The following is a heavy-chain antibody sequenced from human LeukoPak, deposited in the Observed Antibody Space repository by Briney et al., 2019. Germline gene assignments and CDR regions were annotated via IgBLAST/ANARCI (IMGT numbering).Heavy chain of an antibody. CDR3: ARDRGGDYGDYSMYYFDY. CDR2: IKQDGSEK. Sequence: GGSLRLSCAASGFTFSSHWMTWVRQAPGKGLEWVANIKQDGSEKYYVDSVKGRFTISRDNAKNSLYLQMNSLRAEDTAVYYCARDRGGDYGDYSMYYFDYWGQGTLVTVSS. V-gene: IGHV3-7*03. CDR1: GFTFSSHW. J-gene: IGHJ4*02. D-gene: IGHD4-17*01.